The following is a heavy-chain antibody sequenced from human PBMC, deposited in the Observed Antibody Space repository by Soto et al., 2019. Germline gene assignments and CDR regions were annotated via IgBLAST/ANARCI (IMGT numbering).Heavy chain of an antibody. J-gene: IGHJ6*02. CDR2: IIPIFGTA. CDR3: ARFYDSSGYLSDGMRYYGMDV. D-gene: IGHD3-22*01. CDR1: GGTFSSYA. V-gene: IGHV1-69*13. Sequence: SLKVSCKASGGTFSSYAISWVRQAPGQGLEWMGGIIPIFGTANYAQKFQGRVTITADESTSTAYMELSSLRSEDTVVYYCARFYDSSGYLSDGMRYYGMDVWGQGTTVTVSS.